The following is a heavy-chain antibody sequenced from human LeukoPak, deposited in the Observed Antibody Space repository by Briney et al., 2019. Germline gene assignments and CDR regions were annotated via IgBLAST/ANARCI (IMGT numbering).Heavy chain of an antibody. CDR1: GFTFSSYA. CDR2: ISGSGGST. J-gene: IGHJ4*02. CDR3: AKDLEVLTC. V-gene: IGHV3-23*01. Sequence: GGSLRLSCAASGFTFSSYAMSWVRQAPGKGLDWVSAISGSGGSTYYADTVKGRFTISRDNSKNRLYLQMNSLRAEDTAVYYCAKDLEVLTCWGQGTLVTVSS. D-gene: IGHD1-1*01.